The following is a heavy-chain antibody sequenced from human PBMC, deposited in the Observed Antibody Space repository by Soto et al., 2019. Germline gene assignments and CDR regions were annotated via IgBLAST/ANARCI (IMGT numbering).Heavy chain of an antibody. Sequence: QVQLQESGPGLVKPSETLSLTCTVSGGSISSYYWSWSRQPPGKGLEWIWYIYYSGSTNYNPSLKGRVTISVDKSKNQCSLKLSSVTAAHTAVYYCARSEWLIVVVTAPDGWYGMDVWGQGTTVTVSS. CDR2: IYYSGST. CDR3: ARSEWLIVVVTAPDGWYGMDV. J-gene: IGHJ6*02. V-gene: IGHV4-59*08. D-gene: IGHD2-21*02. CDR1: GGSISSYY.